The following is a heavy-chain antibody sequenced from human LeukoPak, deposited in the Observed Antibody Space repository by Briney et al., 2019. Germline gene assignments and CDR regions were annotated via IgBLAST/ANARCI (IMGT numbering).Heavy chain of an antibody. V-gene: IGHV3-23*01. J-gene: IGHJ4*02. CDR2: ISGSGGST. D-gene: IGHD6-13*01. CDR3: AKGRIAAARSCSPL. Sequence: WIRQPPGKGLEWVSAISGSGGSTYYADSVKGRFTISRDNSKNTLYLQMNSLRAEDTAVYYCAKGRIAAARSCSPLWGQGTLVTVSS.